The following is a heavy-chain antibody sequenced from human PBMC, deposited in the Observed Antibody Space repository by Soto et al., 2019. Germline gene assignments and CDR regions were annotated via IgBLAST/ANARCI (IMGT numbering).Heavy chain of an antibody. CDR2: IGNYKDNT. CDR1: GYTFTNYG. Sequence: QVPLVQSGPEVKKPGASVKVSCKASGYTFTNYGISWVRQAPGQGLEWMGWIGNYKDNTRYAQSFQGRVTMTTDTSTSTAYMELRSLRSDDTAIYYCARDWFCSGGTCDDCFDPWGQGTLVSVSS. D-gene: IGHD2-15*01. J-gene: IGHJ5*02. V-gene: IGHV1-18*01. CDR3: ARDWFCSGGTCDDCFDP.